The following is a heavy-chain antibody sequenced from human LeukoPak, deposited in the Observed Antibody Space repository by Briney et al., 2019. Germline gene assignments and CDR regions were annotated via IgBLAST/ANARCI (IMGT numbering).Heavy chain of an antibody. V-gene: IGHV3-23*01. CDR3: AKDSSSYDWGYMDV. D-gene: IGHD3-22*01. CDR1: GFTFSTYA. CDR2: IGGSDGRT. J-gene: IGHJ6*03. Sequence: GGSLRLSCAASGFTFSTYAMSWVRQAPGKGLEWVSLIGGSDGRTRYADSVKGRFIISRDNSKNTLYLEMNNLRAEDTAVYYCAKDSSSYDWGYMDVWGKGTTVTISS.